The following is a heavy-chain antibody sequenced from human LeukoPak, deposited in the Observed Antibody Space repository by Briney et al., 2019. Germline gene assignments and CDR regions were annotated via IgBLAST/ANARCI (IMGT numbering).Heavy chain of an antibody. CDR3: VKARMPHCGTDCLES. CDR1: GFTFSNYG. V-gene: IGHV3-23*01. D-gene: IGHD2-21*02. CDR2: IRGSGGGT. Sequence: GGSRRLSCVPSGFTFSNYGMSWVRPAPRKGLGWVSVIRGSGGGTYYADSVKGRFTISRDNSKNTVYLQMNSLRAEDTAVYYCVKARMPHCGTDCLESWGQGTLVTVSS. J-gene: IGHJ4*02.